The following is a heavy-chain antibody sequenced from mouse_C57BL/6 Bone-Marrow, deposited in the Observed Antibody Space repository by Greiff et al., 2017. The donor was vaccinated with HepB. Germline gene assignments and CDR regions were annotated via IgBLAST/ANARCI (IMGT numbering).Heavy chain of an antibody. Sequence: EVKLQESGPGLVKPSQSLSLTCSVTGYSITSGYYWHWIRQFPGNKLEWMGYISYDGRNNYNPSLKNRISITRDTSKNQFFLKLNSVTTEDTATYYCARDGAYFDVWGTGTTVTVSS. V-gene: IGHV3-6*01. CDR3: ARDGAYFDV. J-gene: IGHJ1*03. CDR1: GYSITSGYY. CDR2: ISYDGRN.